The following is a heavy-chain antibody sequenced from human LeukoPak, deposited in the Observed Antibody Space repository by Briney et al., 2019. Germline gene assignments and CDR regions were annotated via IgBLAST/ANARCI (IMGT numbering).Heavy chain of an antibody. CDR2: ISSSSSYI. CDR3: AKEEGYYYDSGGYYVEYFQH. CDR1: GFRFDDYA. J-gene: IGHJ1*01. Sequence: TGGSLRLSCAASGFRFDDYAMTWVRQVPGEGLEWVSSISSSSSYIYYADSVKGRFTISRDNAKNSLYLQMNSLRAEDTAVYYCAKEEGYYYDSGGYYVEYFQHWGRGTLVTVSS. V-gene: IGHV3-21*04. D-gene: IGHD3-22*01.